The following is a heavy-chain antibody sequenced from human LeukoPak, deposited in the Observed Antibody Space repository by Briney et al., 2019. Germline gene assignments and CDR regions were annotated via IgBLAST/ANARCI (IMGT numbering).Heavy chain of an antibody. D-gene: IGHD3-9*01. V-gene: IGHV4-59*08. CDR1: GVSITSYY. CDR3: ARSGIFSGYDAFDV. Sequence: PSETLSLTCTVSGVSITSYYWSWIRQPPGKGLEWIGSIYHSGSTNDNPSLKSRVTTSVDTSKNQFSLKPSSVTAADTAVYYCARSGIFSGYDAFDVWGQGTMVTVSS. CDR2: IYHSGST. J-gene: IGHJ3*01.